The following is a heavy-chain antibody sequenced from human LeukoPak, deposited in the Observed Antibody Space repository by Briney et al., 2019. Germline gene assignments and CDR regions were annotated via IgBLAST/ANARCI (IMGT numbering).Heavy chain of an antibody. CDR1: GYSISSGYY. V-gene: IGHV4-38-2*02. Sequence: SETLSLTCTVSGYSISSGYYWGWIRPPPGKGLEGIGTISHRGSTYYNASLKSQVSISIDTSKNQFSLRLTSVTAADTAVYYCARDPHHDEYGDEGFDYWGQGTLVTVSS. CDR3: ARDPHHDEYGDEGFDY. J-gene: IGHJ4*02. CDR2: ISHRGST. D-gene: IGHD4-17*01.